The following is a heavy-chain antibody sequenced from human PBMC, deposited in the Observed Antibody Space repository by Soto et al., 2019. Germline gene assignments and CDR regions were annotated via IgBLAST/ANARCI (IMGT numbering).Heavy chain of an antibody. CDR2: VIPISGTA. V-gene: IGHV1-69*01. CDR3: ARAQGSSTSLEIYYYYYYGMDV. CDR1: GGTFSSYA. J-gene: IGHJ6*02. Sequence: QVQLVQSGAEVKKPGSSVKVSCKASGGTFSSYAISWVRQAPGQGLEWMGGVIPISGTANYAQKFQGRVTITADESTSTAYMKLSRLRCEETAVYYYARAQGSSTSLEIYYYYYYGMDVWGQGTRVTVSS. D-gene: IGHD2-2*01.